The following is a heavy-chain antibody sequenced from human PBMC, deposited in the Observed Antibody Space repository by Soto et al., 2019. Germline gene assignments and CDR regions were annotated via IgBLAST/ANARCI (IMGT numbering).Heavy chain of an antibody. CDR3: ARASYAGHRFDP. V-gene: IGHV1-69*06. D-gene: IGHD2-8*01. Sequence: SVKVSCKASGGTFSSYAISWVRQAPGQGLEWMGGIIPIFGTANYAQKFQGRVTITADKSTSTAYMELSSLRSEDTAVYYCARASYAGHRFDPWGQGTPVPVYS. CDR2: IIPIFGTA. J-gene: IGHJ5*02. CDR1: GGTFSSYA.